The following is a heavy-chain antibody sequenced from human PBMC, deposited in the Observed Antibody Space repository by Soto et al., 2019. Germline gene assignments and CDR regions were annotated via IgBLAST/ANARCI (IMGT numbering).Heavy chain of an antibody. CDR3: ARQEWGEWEIPGSFDP. V-gene: IGHV4-4*02. CDR2: VFHTGTT. CDR1: GASIINNNW. Sequence: QVQLQESGPGLVKPSGTLSLTCTVSGASIINNNWWSWVRQAPGKGPAWIGEVFHTGTTNYNPSLKSRVTISADKSKNQFSLNLNSVTAADTAVYYCARQEWGEWEIPGSFDPWGQGTLVIVS. J-gene: IGHJ5*02. D-gene: IGHD1-26*01.